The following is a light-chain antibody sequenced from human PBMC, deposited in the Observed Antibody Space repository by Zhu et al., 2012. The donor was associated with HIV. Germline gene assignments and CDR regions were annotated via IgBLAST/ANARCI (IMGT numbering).Light chain of an antibody. V-gene: IGKV3-20*01. CDR1: QTVSSNY. J-gene: IGKJ2*01. CDR2: GTS. CDR3: QQYGTFPRT. Sequence: EIVLTQSPGTLSLSPGERATLSCRASQTVSSNYLAWYQQKPGQAPRLLIYGTSARASGIPDRFTGSGSGTDFTLTISRLEPEDFAVYYCQQYGTFPRTFGQGTKLEI.